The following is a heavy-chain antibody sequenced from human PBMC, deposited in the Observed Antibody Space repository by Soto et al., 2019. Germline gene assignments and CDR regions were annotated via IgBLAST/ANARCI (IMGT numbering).Heavy chain of an antibody. CDR2: IYYSGST. D-gene: IGHD3-22*01. CDR3: ARDRYYYDSSDPHGYYYYGMDV. Sequence: SETLSLTCTVSGGSISSGGYYWSWIRQHPGKGLEWIGYIYYSGSTYYNPSLKSRVTISVDTSKNQSSLKLSSVTAADTAVYYCARDRYYYDSSDPHGYYYYGMDVWGQGTTVTVSS. V-gene: IGHV4-31*03. J-gene: IGHJ6*02. CDR1: GGSISSGGYY.